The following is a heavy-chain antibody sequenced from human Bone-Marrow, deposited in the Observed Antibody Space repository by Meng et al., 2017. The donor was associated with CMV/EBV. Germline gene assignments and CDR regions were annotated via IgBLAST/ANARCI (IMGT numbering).Heavy chain of an antibody. V-gene: IGHV3-64*02. D-gene: IGHD2-15*01. J-gene: IGHJ4*02. Sequence: GESLKISCAASGFTFSIYAMHWVRQAPGKGLEYVSAISSNGRSTYFADSAKGRFAISRDNSKNTLFLQMGSLRPEDMAVYYCARACSGGSCYDYWGRGTLVTVSS. CDR1: GFTFSIYA. CDR3: ARACSGGSCYDY. CDR2: ISSNGRST.